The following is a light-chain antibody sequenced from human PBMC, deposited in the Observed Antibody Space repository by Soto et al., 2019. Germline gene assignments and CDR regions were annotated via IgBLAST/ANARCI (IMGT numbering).Light chain of an antibody. J-gene: IGKJ1*01. CDR1: QSLLHSNGYNY. CDR2: IGS. V-gene: IGKV2-28*01. Sequence: DIVMTQSPLSLPVTPGEPASISCRSSQSLLHSNGYNYWDWYLQKPGQSPQLLIRIGSNRASGVHDRFSGSGSGTAFTLTSSRVEAEDSGVYYCMQTLQSPWTFGQGTQVDIK. CDR3: MQTLQSPWT.